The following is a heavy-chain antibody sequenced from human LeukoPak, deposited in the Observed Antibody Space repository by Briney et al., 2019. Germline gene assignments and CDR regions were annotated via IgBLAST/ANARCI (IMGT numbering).Heavy chain of an antibody. J-gene: IGHJ4*02. V-gene: IGHV4-59*01. CDR2: IYYSGST. CDR1: GGSISSYY. Sequence: SETLSLTCTVSGGSISSYYWSWIRQPPGKGLEWIGYIYYSGSTNYNPSLKSRVTISVDTSKNQFSLKLSSVTAADTAVYYCARASDSYGYNYWGQGTLVTVSS. D-gene: IGHD5-18*01. CDR3: ARASDSYGYNY.